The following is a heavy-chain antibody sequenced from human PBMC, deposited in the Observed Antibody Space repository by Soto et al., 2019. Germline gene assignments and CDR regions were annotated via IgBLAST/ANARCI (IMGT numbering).Heavy chain of an antibody. CDR2: IKQDGSEK. D-gene: IGHD6-13*01. J-gene: IGHJ4*02. Sequence: GSLRLSCAASGFTFSSYWMSWVRQAPGKGLEWVANIKQDGSEKYYVDSVKGRFTISRDNAKNSLFLQMNSLRVDDTALYYCARDVWQQPHLTNYWGQGTLVTVSS. V-gene: IGHV3-7*01. CDR3: ARDVWQQPHLTNY. CDR1: GFTFSSYW.